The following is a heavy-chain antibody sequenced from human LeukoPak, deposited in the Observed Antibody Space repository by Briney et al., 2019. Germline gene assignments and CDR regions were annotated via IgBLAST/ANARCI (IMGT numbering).Heavy chain of an antibody. CDR1: GGTFSNYA. J-gene: IGHJ6*02. D-gene: IGHD2-15*01. CDR3: ARGAAPDV. CDR2: IIPFLDIS. Sequence: GSSAKVSCKASGGTFSNYAINWVRQAPGQGLEWMGRIIPFLDISTYAQKFQGRVTITADKSTNTAYMELSSLRFDDTAVYYCARGAAPDVWGHGTTVTVSS. V-gene: IGHV1-69*04.